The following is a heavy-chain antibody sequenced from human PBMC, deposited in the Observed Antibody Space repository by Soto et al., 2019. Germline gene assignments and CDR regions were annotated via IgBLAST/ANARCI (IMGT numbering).Heavy chain of an antibody. Sequence: QVQLQESGPGLVKPSQTLSLTCTVSGGSISRGGYYWSWIRQHPGKGLEWIGYIYYSGSTYYNPSLKSRVTISVDTSKNQFSLKLSSVTAADTAVYYCARDSASYLDGMDVWGQGTTVTVSS. D-gene: IGHD6-19*01. V-gene: IGHV4-31*03. CDR1: GGSISRGGYY. CDR2: IYYSGST. J-gene: IGHJ6*02. CDR3: ARDSASYLDGMDV.